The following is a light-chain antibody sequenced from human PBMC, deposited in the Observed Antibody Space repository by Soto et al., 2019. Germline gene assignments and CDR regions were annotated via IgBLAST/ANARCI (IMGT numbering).Light chain of an antibody. J-gene: IGLJ2*01. CDR2: AGT. CDR3: CSYATSDTLL. CDR1: SSDDGFYNL. V-gene: IGLV2-23*01. Sequence: QSVLTQPASVSGSPGQSITISCTGTSSDDGFYNLVSWYHQYPGKAPKLILYAGTKRPSGLSTRFSGSMSGSTASLTISGLQAEDEGNYYCCSYATSDTLLFGGGTQLTVL.